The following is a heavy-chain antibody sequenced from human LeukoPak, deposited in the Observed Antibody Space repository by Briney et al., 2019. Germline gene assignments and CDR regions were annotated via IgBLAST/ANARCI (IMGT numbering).Heavy chain of an antibody. CDR3: ARVWSSWTSFDY. CDR2: IYYSGST. J-gene: IGHJ4*02. CDR1: GGSISSGGYY. V-gene: IGHV4-31*03. D-gene: IGHD6-13*01. Sequence: SETLSLTCTVSGGSISSGGYYWSWIRQHPGKGLEWIGYIYYSGSTYYNPSLKSRVTISVDTSKNQFSLKLSSVTAADTAVYYCARVWSSWTSFDYWGQGTLVTASS.